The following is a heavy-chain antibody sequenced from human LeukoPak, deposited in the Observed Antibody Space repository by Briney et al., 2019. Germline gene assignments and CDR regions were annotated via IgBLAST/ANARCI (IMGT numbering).Heavy chain of an antibody. J-gene: IGHJ4*02. CDR2: ISYDGSNK. CDR1: GFTFSTYG. D-gene: IGHD1-14*01. CDR3: AKARGNLRANYFDY. Sequence: GGSLRLSCAASGFTFSTYGMHWVRQAPGKGLEWVAVISYDGSNKYYADSVKGRFTISRDNSKNTLYLQMSSLRAEDTAVYYCAKARGNLRANYFDYWGQGTLVTVSS. V-gene: IGHV3-30*18.